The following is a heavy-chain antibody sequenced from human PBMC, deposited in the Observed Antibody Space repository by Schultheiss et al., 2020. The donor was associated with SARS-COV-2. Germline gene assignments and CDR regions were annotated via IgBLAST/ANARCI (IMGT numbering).Heavy chain of an antibody. CDR3: VRDVRRFLEYLDV. D-gene: IGHD3-3*01. Sequence: GGSLRLSCAASGFTFSSYWMHWVRQAPGKGLVWVSRINSDGSSTSYADSVKGRFTISRDNAKNTLYLQMNSLRVEDTAVYYCVRDVRRFLEYLDVWGRGTTVTVSS. V-gene: IGHV3-74*01. J-gene: IGHJ6*02. CDR2: INSDGSST. CDR1: GFTFSSYW.